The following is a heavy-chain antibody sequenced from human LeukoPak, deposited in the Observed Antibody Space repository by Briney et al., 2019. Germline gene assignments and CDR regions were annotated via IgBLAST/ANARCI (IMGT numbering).Heavy chain of an antibody. CDR2: IYDSGST. V-gene: IGHV4-39*02. D-gene: IGHD2-21*02. CDR1: GGSIRSSYYY. J-gene: IGHJ4*01. Sequence: SETLSLTCTVSGGSIRSSYYYWGWIRQPPGKGLEWIGSIYDSGSTYYNPSLKSRVTISVDTSKNQFSLKLNSVTAADTAVYYCARDRLNRAYCGNDCYSAAFDYWGQGTLVTVSS. CDR3: ARDRLNRAYCGNDCYSAAFDY.